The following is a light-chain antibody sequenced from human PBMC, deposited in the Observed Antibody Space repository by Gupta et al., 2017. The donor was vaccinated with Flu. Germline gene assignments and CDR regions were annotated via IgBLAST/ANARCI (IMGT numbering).Light chain of an antibody. Sequence: DIQMTQSPSSLSASVGDRVTITCQASQDISNYLNWYQQKPRKVPKLLIYNASNLETGVPSRFSGSGSGTDFTFTISSLQPEDIATYYCQQYDNLPLTFGGGTKVEIK. CDR1: QDISNY. CDR2: NAS. V-gene: IGKV1-33*01. J-gene: IGKJ4*01. CDR3: QQYDNLPLT.